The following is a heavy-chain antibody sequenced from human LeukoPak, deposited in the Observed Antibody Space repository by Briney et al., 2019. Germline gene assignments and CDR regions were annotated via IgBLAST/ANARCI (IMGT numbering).Heavy chain of an antibody. V-gene: IGHV4-31*03. Sequence: PSQTLSLTCTVSGGSISSGGYYWSWIRQHPGKGLEWIGYIYYSGSTYYNPSLKSRVIISVDTSKNQFSLKLSSVTAADTAVYYCARERYYDSSGYYLDYWGQGTLVTVSS. CDR2: IYYSGST. CDR1: GGSISSGGYY. J-gene: IGHJ4*02. D-gene: IGHD3-22*01. CDR3: ARERYYDSSGYYLDY.